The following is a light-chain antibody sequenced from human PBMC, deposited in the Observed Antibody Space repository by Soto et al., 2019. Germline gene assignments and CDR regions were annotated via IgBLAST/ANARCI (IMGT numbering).Light chain of an antibody. CDR3: SSYTSSSTLRV. V-gene: IGLV2-14*01. CDR2: DVS. Sequence: QSVLTQPASVSGSPGQSITISCTGTSSDVGGYNYVSWYQQHPGKAPKPTIYDVSNRPSGVSNRFSGSKSGNTASLTISGLQAEDEADYYCSSYTSSSTLRVFGGGTKLTVL. CDR1: SSDVGGYNY. J-gene: IGLJ2*01.